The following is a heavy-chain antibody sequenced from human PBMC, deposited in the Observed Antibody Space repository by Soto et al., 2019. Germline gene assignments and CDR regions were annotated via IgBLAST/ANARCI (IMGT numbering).Heavy chain of an antibody. CDR2: INHRGSI. D-gene: IGHD2-15*01. J-gene: IGHJ6*02. CDR3: ARGSRRRIPAASGRDYYYQGLDV. V-gene: IGHV4-34*01. Sequence: QVQLQQWGAGLLKPSETLSLNCAVYGGSFSGYYWSWIRQPPGKGLEWIGEINHRGSINYNPSLQSRVTMSVDTSKNQFSLKLNSVTAADTAVFYCARGSRRRIPAASGRDYYYQGLDVWGQGTAVTVSS. CDR1: GGSFSGYY.